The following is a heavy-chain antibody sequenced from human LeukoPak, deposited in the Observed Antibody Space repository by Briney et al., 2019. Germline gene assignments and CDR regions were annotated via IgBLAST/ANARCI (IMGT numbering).Heavy chain of an antibody. CDR1: GFTFSSYS. V-gene: IGHV3-21*04. J-gene: IGHJ6*03. Sequence: GGSLRLSCAASGFTFSSYSMNWVRQAPGKGLEWVSSISSSSSYIYYADSVKGRFTISRDNAKNSLYLQMNSLKTEDTAVYYCTRHATWRGRKETVTWGFSYSYYYMDVWGKGTTVTVSS. D-gene: IGHD4-17*01. CDR2: ISSSSSYI. CDR3: TRHATWRGRKETVTWGFSYSYYYMDV.